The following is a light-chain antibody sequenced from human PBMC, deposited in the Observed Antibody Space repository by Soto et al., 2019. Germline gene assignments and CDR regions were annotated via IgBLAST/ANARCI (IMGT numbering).Light chain of an antibody. V-gene: IGKV3-11*01. J-gene: IGKJ4*01. Sequence: EIVLTQSPATLSLSPGERATVSCRASQSISSHLAWYQQKPGQAPRLLIYDASNRATGIPARFSGSGSGTDFTLTISRLDAEDCAGYYCHQRRNSALTFGGGTKGVIK. CDR2: DAS. CDR1: QSISSH. CDR3: HQRRNSALT.